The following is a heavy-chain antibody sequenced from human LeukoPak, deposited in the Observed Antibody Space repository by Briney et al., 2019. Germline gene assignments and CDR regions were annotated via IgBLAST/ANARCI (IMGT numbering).Heavy chain of an antibody. CDR2: IYTGGST. CDR3: ARLGGYSYGYPPYYYYYGMDV. D-gene: IGHD5-18*01. CDR1: GGSISSYY. J-gene: IGHJ6*02. V-gene: IGHV4-4*07. Sequence: SETLSLTCTVSGGSISSYYWSWIRQPAGKGLEWIGRIYTGGSTNYNPSLKSRVTMSVDTSKNQFSLKLSSVTAADTAVYYCARLGGYSYGYPPYYYYYGMDVWGQGTTVTVSS.